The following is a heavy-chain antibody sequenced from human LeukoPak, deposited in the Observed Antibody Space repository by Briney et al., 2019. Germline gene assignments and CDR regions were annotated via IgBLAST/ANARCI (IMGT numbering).Heavy chain of an antibody. CDR1: GYTFTGYY. D-gene: IGHD5-12*01. J-gene: IGHJ5*02. V-gene: IGHV1-2*02. CDR3: AREGSGYDWGNWFDP. CDR2: INPNSGGT. Sequence: EASVKVSCEASGYTFTGYYMHWVRQAPGQGLEWMGWINPNSGGTNYAQKFQGRVTMTRDTSISTAYMELSRLRSDDTAVYYCAREGSGYDWGNWFDPWGQGTLVTVSS.